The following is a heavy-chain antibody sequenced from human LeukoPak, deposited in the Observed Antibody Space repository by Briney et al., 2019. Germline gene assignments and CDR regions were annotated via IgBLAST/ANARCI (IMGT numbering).Heavy chain of an antibody. Sequence: PGGSLRLSCAASGFTFTTYGLPWVRQAPGKGLEGVAAIASNGGSEYYADSVKGRFTISRDNSKNTLFLQMNSLRPDDTAVYYCAKRGHYSINWYHYFDYWGQGTLVTVSS. D-gene: IGHD6-13*01. CDR3: AKRGHYSINWYHYFDY. CDR1: GFTFTTYG. CDR2: IASNGGSE. J-gene: IGHJ4*02. V-gene: IGHV3-30*18.